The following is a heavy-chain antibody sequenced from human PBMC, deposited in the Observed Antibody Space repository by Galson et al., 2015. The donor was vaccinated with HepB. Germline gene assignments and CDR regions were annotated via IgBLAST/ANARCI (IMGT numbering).Heavy chain of an antibody. D-gene: IGHD3-22*01. CDR2: IIPIFGTA. J-gene: IGHJ2*01. V-gene: IGHV1-69*13. CDR3: ARATYYYDSSGYYHVGYFDL. CDR1: GGTFSSYA. Sequence: SVKVSCKASGGTFSSYAISWVRQAPGQGFEWMGGIIPIFGTANYAQKFQGRVTITADESTSTAYMELSSLRSEDTAVYYCARATYYYDSSGYYHVGYFDLWGRGTLVTVSS.